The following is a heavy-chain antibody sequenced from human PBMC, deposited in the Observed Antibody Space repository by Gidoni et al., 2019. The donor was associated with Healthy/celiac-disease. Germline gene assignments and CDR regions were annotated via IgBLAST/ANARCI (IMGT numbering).Heavy chain of an antibody. CDR1: GGSISSSSYY. CDR2: IYYSGNT. Sequence: QLQLQESGPGLVKPSETLSLTCTVSGGSISSSSYYWGWIRRPPGKGLEWIGSIYYSGNTYYNPSLKSRVTISVDTSKNQCSLKLGSVTAADTAVYYCARLNSSSGYLDYWGQGTLVTVSS. CDR3: ARLNSSSGYLDY. D-gene: IGHD6-13*01. J-gene: IGHJ4*02. V-gene: IGHV4-39*01.